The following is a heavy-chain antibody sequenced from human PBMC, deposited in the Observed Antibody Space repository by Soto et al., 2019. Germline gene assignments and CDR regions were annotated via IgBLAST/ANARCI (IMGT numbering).Heavy chain of an antibody. CDR1: GGTFSSYA. D-gene: IGHD3-22*01. J-gene: IGHJ6*02. CDR3: AREKRITMIARFFGPPETFYGKDV. CDR2: IIPIFGTA. V-gene: IGHV1-69*13. Sequence: EASVKVSCKASGGTFSSYAISWVRQAPGQGLEWMGGIIPIFGTANYAQKFQGRVTITADESTSTAYMELSSLRSEDTAVYYCAREKRITMIARFFGPPETFYGKDVWGQGTTVTVSS.